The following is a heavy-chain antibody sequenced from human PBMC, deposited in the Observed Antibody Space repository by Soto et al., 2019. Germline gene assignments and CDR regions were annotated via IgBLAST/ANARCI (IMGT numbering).Heavy chain of an antibody. D-gene: IGHD2-8*01. Sequence: GASVKVSCKASGYTFTGYYMHWVRQAPGQGLEWVGWINPNNGGTNYAQKFQGRVTMTRDTSISTAHMELTRLRSDDTAVYYCARLSFCTNGLRPYYFDYWGQGTLVTVSS. V-gene: IGHV1-2*02. CDR1: GYTFTGYY. CDR3: ARLSFCTNGLRPYYFDY. J-gene: IGHJ4*02. CDR2: INPNNGGT.